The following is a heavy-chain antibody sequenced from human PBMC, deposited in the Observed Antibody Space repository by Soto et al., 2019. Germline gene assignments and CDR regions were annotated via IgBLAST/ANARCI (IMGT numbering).Heavy chain of an antibody. V-gene: IGHV3-33*08. CDR1: GFAFSSYA. CDR3: ARDGYCSGGSCYSVPVFDY. J-gene: IGHJ4*02. D-gene: IGHD2-15*01. Sequence: GGSLRLACAASGFAFSSYAMTWVRQAPGKGLEWVAVIWYDGSNKYYADSVKGRFTISRDNSKNTLYLQMNSLRAEDTAVYYCARDGYCSGGSCYSVPVFDYWGQRTLDTGSS. CDR2: IWYDGSNK.